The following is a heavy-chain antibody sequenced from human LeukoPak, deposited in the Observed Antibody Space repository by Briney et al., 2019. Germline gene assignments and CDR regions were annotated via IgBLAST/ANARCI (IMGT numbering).Heavy chain of an antibody. J-gene: IGHJ4*02. V-gene: IGHV3-74*01. CDR3: SRSYWGSYPDF. Sequence: GGSLRLSCAASGFTFSTYYMPWVRQAPGKGLVWVAHINADGSNTNYADSVKGRFTLSRDNAKNTLYLQMNSLRADDTPVYYCSRSYWGSYPDFWGQGTLVTVSS. CDR2: INADGSNT. D-gene: IGHD3-16*02. CDR1: GFTFSTYY.